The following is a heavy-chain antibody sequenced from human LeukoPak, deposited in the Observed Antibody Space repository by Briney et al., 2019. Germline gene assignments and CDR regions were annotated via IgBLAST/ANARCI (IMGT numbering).Heavy chain of an antibody. CDR1: GDSISGSSYY. Sequence: SSETLSLTCTVSGDSISGSSYYWGWLRQPPGRGLEWIGAFYYSESTYYNPSLKSRVTISVDTSKNQFSLKLSSVTAADTAVYYCARAQLNLLVDFGMDVWGQGTTVTVSS. D-gene: IGHD1-1*01. J-gene: IGHJ6*02. CDR2: FYYSEST. CDR3: ARAQLNLLVDFGMDV. V-gene: IGHV4-39*07.